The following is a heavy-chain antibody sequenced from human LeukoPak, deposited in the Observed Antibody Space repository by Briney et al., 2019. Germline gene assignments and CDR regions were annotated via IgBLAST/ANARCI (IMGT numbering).Heavy chain of an antibody. J-gene: IGHJ3*01. CDR3: ARGGAVDGFDV. CDR1: AGSFSNYY. D-gene: IGHD6-19*01. Sequence: SETLSLTCVVYAGSFSNYYWSWIRQIPGKGLEWIGEVYHSGSTDYNPSLKSCITISIDTSKSHFSLKLSSVTVADTAVYYCARGGAVDGFDVWGQGTRVTVSS. CDR2: VYHSGST. V-gene: IGHV4-34*01.